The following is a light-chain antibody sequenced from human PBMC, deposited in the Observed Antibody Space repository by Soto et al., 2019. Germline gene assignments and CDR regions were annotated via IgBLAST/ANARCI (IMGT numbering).Light chain of an antibody. J-gene: IGKJ1*01. Sequence: DIQMTQSPSSLSASVGDRVTITCRASQGIRNELGWYQQKPGKAPKRLIYAASSLPSGVPSRFSGSGAGTEFTLTISSLQPEDFATYFCLQHNSYPLTFGHGTKVEIK. CDR3: LQHNSYPLT. V-gene: IGKV1-17*01. CDR2: AAS. CDR1: QGIRNE.